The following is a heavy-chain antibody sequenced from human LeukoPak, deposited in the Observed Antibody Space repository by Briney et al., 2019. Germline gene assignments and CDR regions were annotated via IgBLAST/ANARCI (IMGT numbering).Heavy chain of an antibody. CDR2: IYYSGST. CDR3: ASQRIVGATIIDY. V-gene: IGHV4-59*01. D-gene: IGHD1-26*01. CDR1: GGSFSGYY. J-gene: IGHJ4*02. Sequence: SETLSLTCAVYGGSFSGYYWSWIRQPPGKGLEWIGYIYYSGSTNYNPSLKSRVTISVDMSKNQFSLKLTSVTAADTAVYYCASQRIVGATIIDYWGQGTLVTVSS.